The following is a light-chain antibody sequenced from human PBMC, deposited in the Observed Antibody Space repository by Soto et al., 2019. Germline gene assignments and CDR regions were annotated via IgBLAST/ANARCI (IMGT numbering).Light chain of an antibody. CDR2: DVS. CDR3: SSYTTTSTVL. CDR1: SNDVGAYNY. J-gene: IGLJ2*01. Sequence: QSVLTQPASVSWSPGRSIAIYCIGTSNDVGAYNYVSWYQQHPGKAPKLLIHDVSGRPSGVSDRFSGSKSGNSASLTISGLQAEDEAAYYCSSYTTTSTVLFGGGTKVTVL. V-gene: IGLV2-14*01.